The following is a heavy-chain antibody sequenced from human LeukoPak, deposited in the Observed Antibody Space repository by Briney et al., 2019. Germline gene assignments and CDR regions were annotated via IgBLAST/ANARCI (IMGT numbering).Heavy chain of an antibody. D-gene: IGHD2-2*01. Sequence: PGGSLRLSCAASGFTFSSYAMSWVRQAPGKGLEWVSAISGSGGSTYYADSVKGRFTISRDNSKNTLYLQVNSLRAEDTAVYYCAKDGVVPAAMRGYFDYWGQGTLVTVSS. V-gene: IGHV3-23*01. J-gene: IGHJ4*02. CDR3: AKDGVVPAAMRGYFDY. CDR2: ISGSGGST. CDR1: GFTFSSYA.